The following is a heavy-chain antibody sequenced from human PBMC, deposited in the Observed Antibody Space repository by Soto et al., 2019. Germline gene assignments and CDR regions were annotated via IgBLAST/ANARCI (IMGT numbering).Heavy chain of an antibody. CDR2: INSGSTSV. CDR3: ASSASPDAY. J-gene: IGHJ4*02. CDR1: GFIFNSYS. Sequence: EVQLVESGVGLVQPGGSLRLYCVASGFIFNSYSMNWVRQAPGKGLEWISYINSGSTSVFYADSVKGRFSISRDNAKNSLYLQMNSLRAEDAAVYYCASSASPDAYWGQGTLVNVSS. V-gene: IGHV3-48*01. D-gene: IGHD1-26*01.